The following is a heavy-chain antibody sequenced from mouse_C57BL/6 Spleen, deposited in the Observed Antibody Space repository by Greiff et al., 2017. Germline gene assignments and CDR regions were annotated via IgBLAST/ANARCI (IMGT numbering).Heavy chain of an antibody. CDR1: GYSFTGYY. V-gene: IGHV1-42*01. D-gene: IGHD1-1*01. CDR2: INPSTGGT. CDR3: ARYDYYGSFAY. J-gene: IGHJ3*01. Sequence: VQLQQSGPELVKPGASVKISCKASGYSFTGYYMNWVKQSPEKSLEWIGEINPSTGGTTSNQKFKAKATLTVDKSSSTAYMQLKSLTSEDSAVYYCARYDYYGSFAYWGQGTLVTVSA.